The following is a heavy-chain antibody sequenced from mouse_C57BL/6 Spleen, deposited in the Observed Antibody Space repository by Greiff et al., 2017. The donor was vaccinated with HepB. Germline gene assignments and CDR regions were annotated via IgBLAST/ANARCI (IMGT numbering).Heavy chain of an antibody. V-gene: IGHV1-74*01. CDR3: AMGITTVVAPDYFDY. J-gene: IGHJ2*01. CDR2: IHPSDSDT. D-gene: IGHD1-1*01. Sequence: QVQLQQPGAELVKPGASVKVSCKASGYTFTSYWMHWVKQRPGQGLEWIGRIHPSDSDTNYNQKFKGKATLTVDKSSSTAYMQLSSLTSEDSAVYYCAMGITTVVAPDYFDYWGQGTTLTVSS. CDR1: GYTFTSYW.